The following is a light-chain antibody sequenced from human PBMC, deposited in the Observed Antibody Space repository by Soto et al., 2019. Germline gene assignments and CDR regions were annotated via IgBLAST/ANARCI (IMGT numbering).Light chain of an antibody. V-gene: IGLV1-47*01. CDR1: SSNIGSNY. CDR2: RNN. CDR3: AAWEDSLSVVV. Sequence: QSVLPQPPSASGTPGQRVTISCSGSSSNIGSNYVYWYQQLPGTAPKLLIYRNNQRPSGVPDRFSGSKSGTSASLAISGPRSEDEADYYCAAWEDSLSVVVFGGGTKLTVL. J-gene: IGLJ2*01.